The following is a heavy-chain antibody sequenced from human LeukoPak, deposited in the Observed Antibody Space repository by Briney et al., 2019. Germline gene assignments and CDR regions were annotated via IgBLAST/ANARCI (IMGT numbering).Heavy chain of an antibody. Sequence: SVKVSCKASGDTLSSYAISWVRQAPGQGLEGMGGIIPIFGTANYAQKFHGRVTITTDESTSTAYMELSSLRSEDTALYYCARDPLAIFGVVNYYYYMDDWGQGTTVTASS. J-gene: IGHJ6*03. CDR1: GDTLSSYA. CDR2: IIPIFGTA. D-gene: IGHD3-3*01. V-gene: IGHV1-69*05. CDR3: ARDPLAIFGVVNYYYYMDD.